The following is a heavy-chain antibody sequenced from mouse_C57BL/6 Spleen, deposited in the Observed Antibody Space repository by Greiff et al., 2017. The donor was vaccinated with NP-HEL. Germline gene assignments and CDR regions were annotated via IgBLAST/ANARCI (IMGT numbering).Heavy chain of an antibody. CDR2: IYPGSGNT. V-gene: IGHV1-76*01. Sequence: VQLQQSGAELVRPGASVKLSCKASGYTFTDYYINWVKQRPGQGLEWIARIYPGSGNTYYNEKFKGKATLTAEKSSSTAYMQLSSLTSEDSAVYFCARDSNCDAMDYWGQGTSVTVSS. CDR3: ARDSNCDAMDY. D-gene: IGHD2-5*01. CDR1: GYTFTDYY. J-gene: IGHJ4*01.